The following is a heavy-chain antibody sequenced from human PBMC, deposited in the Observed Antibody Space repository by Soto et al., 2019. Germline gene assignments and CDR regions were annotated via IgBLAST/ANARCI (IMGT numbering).Heavy chain of an antibody. V-gene: IGHV4-59*02. CDR2: VYYTGST. Sequence: PSETLSLTCTVSGCSVNTFYCSWIRQPPWKGLEWFGHVYYTGSTDYNPSLKSRVTIPVDTTKNQVSLKLNSVTTADTAVYFCARDWGRSNYFDYWGQGTLVTVSS. CDR3: ARDWGRSNYFDY. D-gene: IGHD3-16*01. CDR1: GCSVNTFY. J-gene: IGHJ4*02.